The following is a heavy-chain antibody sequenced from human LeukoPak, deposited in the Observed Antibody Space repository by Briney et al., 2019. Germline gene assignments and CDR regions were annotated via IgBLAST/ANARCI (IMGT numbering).Heavy chain of an antibody. CDR1: AFTFSDYY. V-gene: IGHV3-11*04. CDR2: ISSSGSAI. Sequence: NTGGSLRLSCAASAFTFSDYYMNWIRQAPGKGLEWVSYISSSGSAIYYADSVKGRFTISRDNAKNSLYLQMNSLRAEDTAVYYCAKLGRNYFDYWGQGTLVTVSS. J-gene: IGHJ4*02. D-gene: IGHD3-10*01. CDR3: AKLGRNYFDY.